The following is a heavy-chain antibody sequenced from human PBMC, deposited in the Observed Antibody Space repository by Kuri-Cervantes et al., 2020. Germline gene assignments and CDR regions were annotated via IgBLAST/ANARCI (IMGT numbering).Heavy chain of an antibody. D-gene: IGHD3-10*01. CDR3: ARAGTMVRTRMDV. Sequence: LSLTCAASGFTFSNYGMHWVRQAPGKGLEWVAVIWYDGSNKYYADSVKGRFTISRDNSKNTLYLQMNSLRAEDTAVYYCARAGTMVRTRMDVWGQGTTVTVSS. CDR1: GFTFSNYG. J-gene: IGHJ6*02. V-gene: IGHV3-33*08. CDR2: IWYDGSNK.